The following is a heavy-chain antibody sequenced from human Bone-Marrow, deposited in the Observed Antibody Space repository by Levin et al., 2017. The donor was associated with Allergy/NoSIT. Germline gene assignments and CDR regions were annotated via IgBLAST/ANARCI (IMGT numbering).Heavy chain of an antibody. J-gene: IGHJ5*02. V-gene: IGHV1-69*13. CDR3: ASLGYCSGGSCFWPNDYGDSDGT. CDR1: GGTFTNYA. CDR2: IIPIFGTA. Sequence: SVKVSCKASGGTFTNYAINWVRQAPGQGLEWMGGIIPIFGTAFNAEKFQGRVTIIADESTTTSHLELSSLRSEATAIYYCASLGYCSGGSCFWPNDYGDSDGTWGQGTRVIVSS. D-gene: IGHD2-15*01.